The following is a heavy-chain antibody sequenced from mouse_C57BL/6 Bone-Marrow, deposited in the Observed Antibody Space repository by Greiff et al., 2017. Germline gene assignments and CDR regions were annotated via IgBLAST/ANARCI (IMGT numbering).Heavy chain of an antibody. CDR2: IYPRSGNT. D-gene: IGHD4-1*01. CDR3: ARLELGRRYYAMDY. J-gene: IGHJ4*01. Sequence: VKVVESGAELARPGASVKLSCKASGYTFTSYGISWVKQRTGQGLEWIGEIYPRSGNTYYNEKFKGKATLTADKSSSTAYMELRSLTSEDSAVYFCARLELGRRYYAMDYWGQGTSVTVSS. V-gene: IGHV1-81*01. CDR1: GYTFTSYG.